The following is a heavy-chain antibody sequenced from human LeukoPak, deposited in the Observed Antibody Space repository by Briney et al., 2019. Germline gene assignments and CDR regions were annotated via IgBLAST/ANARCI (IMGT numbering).Heavy chain of an antibody. CDR1: GGTFSSYA. V-gene: IGHV1-69*04. CDR2: IIPILGIA. Sequence: SVKASCKASGGTFSSYAISWVRQAPGQGLEWMGRIIPILGIANYAQKFQGRVTITADKSTSTAYMELSSLRSEDTAVYYCAREWTGDSYDYYYGIDVWGQGTTVTVSS. D-gene: IGHD5-18*01. CDR3: AREWTGDSYDYYYGIDV. J-gene: IGHJ6*02.